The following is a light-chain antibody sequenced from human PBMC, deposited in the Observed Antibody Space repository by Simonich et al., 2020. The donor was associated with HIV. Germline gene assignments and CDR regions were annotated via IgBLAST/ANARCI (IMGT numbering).Light chain of an antibody. J-gene: IGLJ2*01. CDR2: DFC. Sequence: QSALTQPPSAPGSPGQSVTISRTGSSNDVGGLNYVSWYQQHPGKAPQLIIYDFCRRPSGVSNRFSGSKSGNTTTLTISGLQAEDEAYYYCSSYTSSSTVVFGGVTKLTVL. CDR3: SSYTSSSTVV. V-gene: IGLV2-14*01. CDR1: SNDVGGLNY.